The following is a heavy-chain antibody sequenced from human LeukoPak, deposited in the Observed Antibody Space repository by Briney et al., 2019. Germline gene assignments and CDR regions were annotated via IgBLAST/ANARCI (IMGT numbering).Heavy chain of an antibody. J-gene: IGHJ6*03. CDR1: GFTFSSYA. CDR2: ISGSGGST. D-gene: IGHD3-3*01. CDR3: AKGGRMGYDFWSGFFPPDMDV. Sequence: GGSLRLSCAASGFTFSSYAMSWVRQAPGKGLEWVSAISGSGGSTYYADSVKGRFTISRDNSKNTLYLQMNSLRAEDTAVYYCAKGGRMGYDFWSGFFPPDMDVWGKGTTVTVSS. V-gene: IGHV3-23*01.